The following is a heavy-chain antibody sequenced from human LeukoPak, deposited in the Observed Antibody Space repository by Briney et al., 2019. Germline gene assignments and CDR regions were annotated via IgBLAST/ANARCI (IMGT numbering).Heavy chain of an antibody. Sequence: KPSETLSLTCTVSGGSISSYYWSWIRQPAGKGLEWIGRFYTSGSTKYNPSLKSRVTMSEDTSKNQFSLKLSSVTAADTAVYYCARGFLGDYFGSGSYYVFDYWGQGTLVTVSS. J-gene: IGHJ4*02. CDR3: ARGFLGDYFGSGSYYVFDY. CDR1: GGSISSYY. D-gene: IGHD3-10*01. CDR2: FYTSGST. V-gene: IGHV4-4*07.